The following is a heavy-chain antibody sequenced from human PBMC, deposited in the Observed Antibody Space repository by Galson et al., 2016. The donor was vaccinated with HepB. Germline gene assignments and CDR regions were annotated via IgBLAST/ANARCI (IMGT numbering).Heavy chain of an antibody. CDR3: AKDGRIYCSSASCHDHFHY. Sequence: SLRLSCAASGFTFSSYGMHWVRQAPGKGLEWVAVTSYDGSNKYYADSVKGRFTISRDNSKKTLYLQMNSLRAEDTAVYYCAKDGRIYCSSASCHDHFHYWGQGTLVTVSS. D-gene: IGHD2-2*01. J-gene: IGHJ4*02. CDR2: TSYDGSNK. V-gene: IGHV3-30*18. CDR1: GFTFSSYG.